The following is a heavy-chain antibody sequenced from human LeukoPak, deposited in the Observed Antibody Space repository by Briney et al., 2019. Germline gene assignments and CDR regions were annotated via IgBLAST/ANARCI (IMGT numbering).Heavy chain of an antibody. D-gene: IGHD3-22*01. CDR2: ISSSSSYI. CDR3: ARGDDSSGYYGAFDI. V-gene: IGHV3-21*01. Sequence: GGSLRLSCAASGFTFSSYSMNWVRQAPGKGLEWVSSISSSSSYIYYADSVKGRVTISRDNAKNSLYLQMNSLRAEDTAVYYCARGDDSSGYYGAFDIWGQGTMVTVSS. J-gene: IGHJ3*02. CDR1: GFTFSSYS.